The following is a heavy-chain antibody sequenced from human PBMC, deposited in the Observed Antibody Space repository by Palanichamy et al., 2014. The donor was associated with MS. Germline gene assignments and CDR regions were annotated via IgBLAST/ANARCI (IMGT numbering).Heavy chain of an antibody. J-gene: IGHJ3*02. Sequence: EVQLVESGGGLVQRGGSLRLSCAASGFTFSSYSMNWVRQAPGKGLEWVSYITSSSSAIYYADSVKGRFIISRDNAKNSLYLQMNSLRDEDTAVYYCARDVIVGPTINAFDIWGQGTMVTVSA. CDR1: GFTFSSYS. CDR3: ARDVIVGPTINAFDI. V-gene: IGHV3-48*02. CDR2: ITSSSSAI. D-gene: IGHD1-26*01.